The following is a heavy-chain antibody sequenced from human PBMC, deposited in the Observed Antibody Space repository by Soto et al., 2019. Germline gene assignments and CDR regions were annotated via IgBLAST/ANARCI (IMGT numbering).Heavy chain of an antibody. CDR2: INPSGGST. CDR3: ARGYCSGGSCYSFDY. Sequence: QVQLVQSGAEVEKPGASVKVSCKASGYTFTSYYMHWVRRAPGQGLEWMGIINPSGGSTSYAQKFQGRVTMTRDTSTSTVYMELSSLRSEDTAVYYCARGYCSGGSCYSFDYWGQGTLVTVSS. J-gene: IGHJ4*02. D-gene: IGHD2-15*01. CDR1: GYTFTSYY. V-gene: IGHV1-46*01.